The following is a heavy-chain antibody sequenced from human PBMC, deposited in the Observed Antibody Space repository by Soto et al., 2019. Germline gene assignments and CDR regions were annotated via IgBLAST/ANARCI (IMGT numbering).Heavy chain of an antibody. J-gene: IGHJ3*02. V-gene: IGHV1-3*01. D-gene: IGHD6-25*01. CDR3: ARGAAAADDAFDI. CDR1: GYTFTSYA. Sequence: ASVKVSCKASGYTFTSYAMHWVRQAPGQRLEWMGWINAGNGNTKHSQKFQGRVTITRGTSASTAYMELSSLRSEDTAVYYCARGAAAADDAFDIWGQGTMVTVSS. CDR2: INAGNGNT.